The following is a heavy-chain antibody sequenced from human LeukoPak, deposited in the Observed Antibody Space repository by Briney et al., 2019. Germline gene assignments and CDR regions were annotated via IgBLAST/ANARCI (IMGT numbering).Heavy chain of an antibody. CDR1: GYTFSSDG. J-gene: IGHJ1*01. Sequence: GASVKVSCKASGYTFSSDGISWVRQAPGQGLEWMGWISSYNGNTKYAEKLQGRVTMTTDTSTSTAYMELSSLRSEDTAVYYCAAVPYYYDSSGYYRHWGQGTLVTVSS. V-gene: IGHV1-18*01. CDR2: ISSYNGNT. CDR3: AAVPYYYDSSGYYRH. D-gene: IGHD3-22*01.